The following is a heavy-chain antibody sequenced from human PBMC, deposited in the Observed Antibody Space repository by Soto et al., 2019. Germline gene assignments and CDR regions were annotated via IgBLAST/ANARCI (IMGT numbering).Heavy chain of an antibody. V-gene: IGHV4-34*01. CDR2: INHSGST. CDR1: GGSFSGYY. J-gene: IGHJ4*02. Sequence: TLSLTCAVYGGSFSGYYWSWIRQPPGKGLEWIGEINHSGSTNYNPSLKSRVTISVDTSRNQFSLKLSSVTAADTAVYYCARWGRDGYKGFDYWGQGTLVTVSS. CDR3: ARWGRDGYKGFDY. D-gene: IGHD5-12*01.